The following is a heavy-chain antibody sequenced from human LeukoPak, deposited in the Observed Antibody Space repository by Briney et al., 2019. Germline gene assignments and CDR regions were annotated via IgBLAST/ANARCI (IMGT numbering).Heavy chain of an antibody. CDR2: IYYSGST. Sequence: LRLSCAASGFTFSDYYMSWIRQPPGKGLEWIGYIYYSGSTNYNPSLKSRVTISVDTSKNQFSLKLSSVTAADTAVYYCARDYVYYDSSGYYSGEVFDPWGQGTLVTVSS. CDR3: ARDYVYYDSSGYYSGEVFDP. J-gene: IGHJ5*02. V-gene: IGHV4-59*01. CDR1: GFTFSDYY. D-gene: IGHD3-22*01.